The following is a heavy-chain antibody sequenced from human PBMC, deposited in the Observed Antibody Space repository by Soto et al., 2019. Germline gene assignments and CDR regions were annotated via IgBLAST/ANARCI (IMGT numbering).Heavy chain of an antibody. CDR1: GGTFSSYA. J-gene: IGHJ4*02. CDR3: ARGGPNYDSSGYNCGY. D-gene: IGHD3-22*01. CDR2: IIPILGTA. Sequence: QVQLVQSGAEVKKPGSSVKVSCKASGGTFSSYAISWVRQAPGQGLEWMGGIIPILGTANYAQKFQGRVTITADESTSTAYMELSSLRSEDTAVYYCARGGPNYDSSGYNCGYWGQGTLVTVSS. V-gene: IGHV1-69*01.